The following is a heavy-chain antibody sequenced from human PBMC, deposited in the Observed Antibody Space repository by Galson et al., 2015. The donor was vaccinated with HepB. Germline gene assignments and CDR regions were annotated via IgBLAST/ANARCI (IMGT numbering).Heavy chain of an antibody. D-gene: IGHD3-16*01. Sequence: TLSLTCTVSGGSISSGGYYWSWIRQHPGKGLEWIGYIYYSGSTYYNPSLKSRVTISVDTSKNQFSLKLSSVTAADTAVYYCARFLWGAHQPGGFDYWGQGTLVTVSP. V-gene: IGHV4-31*03. J-gene: IGHJ4*02. CDR3: ARFLWGAHQPGGFDY. CDR2: IYYSGST. CDR1: GGSISSGGYY.